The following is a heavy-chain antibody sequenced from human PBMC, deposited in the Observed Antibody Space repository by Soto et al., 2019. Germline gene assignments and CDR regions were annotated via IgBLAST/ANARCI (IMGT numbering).Heavy chain of an antibody. CDR3: ARGRSLNTNMDY. J-gene: IGHJ4*02. Sequence: EVQLVESGGGPVKPGGSLRLSCAASGFTFSSYSMNWVRQAPGKGLEWVSSISSSRGYTSYADSVKGRFTISRDNAKNSLYLHIDSLRAEDTAVYYCARGRSLNTNMDYWGQGALVTVSS. D-gene: IGHD2-15*01. CDR2: ISSSRGYT. V-gene: IGHV3-21*01. CDR1: GFTFSSYS.